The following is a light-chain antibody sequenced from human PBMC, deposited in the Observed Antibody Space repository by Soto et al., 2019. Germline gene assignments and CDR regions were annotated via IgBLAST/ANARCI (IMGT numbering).Light chain of an antibody. CDR2: EVN. Sequence: QSVLTQPTSASGSPGQSVTISSPGTSSDFGTHGHVSWYQQHPGKAPTLILYEVNKRPSGVTDRFPCSQSGNPASLTGSGLEAEDVDNYCCSSYAGGNNWVFGGGTKVTVL. J-gene: IGLJ3*02. V-gene: IGLV2-8*01. CDR3: SSYAGGNNWV. CDR1: SSDFGTHGH.